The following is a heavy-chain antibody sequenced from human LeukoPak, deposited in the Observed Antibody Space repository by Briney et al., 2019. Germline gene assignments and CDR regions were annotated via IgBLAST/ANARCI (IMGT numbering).Heavy chain of an antibody. Sequence: PSETLSLTCAVSGGSISSSNWWSWVRQPPGKGLEWIGEIYHSGSTNYNPSLKSRVTISVDKSKNQFSLKLSSVTAADTAVYYCGRDLGVRGKNDFWGQGTLVTVSS. V-gene: IGHV4-4*02. CDR1: GGSISSSNW. CDR2: IYHSGST. CDR3: GRDLGVRGKNDF. D-gene: IGHD3-10*01. J-gene: IGHJ4*02.